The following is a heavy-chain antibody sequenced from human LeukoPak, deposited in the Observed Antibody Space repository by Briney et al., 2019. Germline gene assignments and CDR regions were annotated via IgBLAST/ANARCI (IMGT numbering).Heavy chain of an antibody. CDR1: GGSISSGGYS. Sequence: SETLSLTCAVSGGSISSGGYSWSWIRQPPGKGLEWIGYIYHSGSTYYNPSLKSRVTISVYRSKNQFSLKLSSVTAADTAVYYCAREPPRWLRSSYYFDYWGQGTLVTVSS. CDR2: IYHSGST. CDR3: AREPPRWLRSSYYFDY. D-gene: IGHD5-24*01. J-gene: IGHJ4*02. V-gene: IGHV4-30-2*01.